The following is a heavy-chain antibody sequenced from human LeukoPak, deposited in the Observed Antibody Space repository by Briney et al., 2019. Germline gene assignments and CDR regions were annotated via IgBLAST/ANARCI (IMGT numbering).Heavy chain of an antibody. CDR3: ARGDDDYGDYLGDY. CDR2: ISGSGGST. V-gene: IGHV3-23*01. D-gene: IGHD4-17*01. Sequence: PGGSLRLSCAASGFTFSSYAMSWVRQAPGKGLEWVSAISGSGGSTYYADSVKGRFTISRDNSKNTLYLQMNSLRAEDTAVYYCARGDDDYGDYLGDYWGQGTLVTVSS. J-gene: IGHJ4*02. CDR1: GFTFSSYA.